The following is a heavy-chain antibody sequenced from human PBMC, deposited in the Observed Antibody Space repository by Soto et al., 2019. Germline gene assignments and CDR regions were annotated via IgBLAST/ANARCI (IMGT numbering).Heavy chain of an antibody. CDR1: GFTFTNSW. J-gene: IGHJ1*01. CDR2: IKSKTDGGTT. Sequence: PGGSLRLSCAASGFTFTNSWMSWFRQAPVNGLEWVGLIKSKTDGGTTDYAAPVKGRFTISRDDSKNTLYLQMNSLKTEDTAVYYCTTARGTYGAEYFQHWGQGTLVTVSS. V-gene: IGHV3-15*01. CDR3: TTARGTYGAEYFQH. D-gene: IGHD4-17*01.